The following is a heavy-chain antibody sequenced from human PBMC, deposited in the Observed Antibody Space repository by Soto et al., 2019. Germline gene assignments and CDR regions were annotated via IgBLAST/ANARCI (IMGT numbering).Heavy chain of an antibody. J-gene: IGHJ5*02. Sequence: SETLSLTCTVSGGYISSGGYYWSWIRKHPGKGLEWIGYIYYSGSTYYNPSLKSRVTISVDTSKNQFSLKLSSVTAADTAVYYCARDPRPAGTYNWFDPWGQGTLVTVSS. V-gene: IGHV4-31*03. D-gene: IGHD1-1*01. CDR2: IYYSGST. CDR3: ARDPRPAGTYNWFDP. CDR1: GGYISSGGYY.